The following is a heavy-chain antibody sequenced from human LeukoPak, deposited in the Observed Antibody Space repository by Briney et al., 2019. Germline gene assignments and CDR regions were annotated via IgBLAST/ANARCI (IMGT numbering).Heavy chain of an antibody. D-gene: IGHD3-10*01. J-gene: IGHJ5*02. CDR1: GYSFASYW. CDR2: IYPGDSDT. CDR3: ARQGYYGSGSPNWFDP. V-gene: IGHV5-51*01. Sequence: GESLKISCEGSGYSFASYWIGWVRQMPGKGLEWMGIIYPGDSDTRYSPSFQGQVTMSADKSISTAYLQWRSLKASDTAMYYCARQGYYGSGSPNWFDPWGQGTLVTVSS.